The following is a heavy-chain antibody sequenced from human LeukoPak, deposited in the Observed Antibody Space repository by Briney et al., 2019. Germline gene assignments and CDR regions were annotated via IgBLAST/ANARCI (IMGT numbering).Heavy chain of an antibody. Sequence: KSGGSLRLSCAASGFTFSSYSMNWVRQAPGKGLEWVSSISSSSSYIYYADSVKGRFTISRDNAKNSPYLQMNSLRAEDTAVYYCARDDPEPVYGSGSYYPYYFDYWGQGTLVTVSS. CDR2: ISSSSSYI. CDR1: GFTFSSYS. J-gene: IGHJ4*02. V-gene: IGHV3-21*01. CDR3: ARDDPEPVYGSGSYYPYYFDY. D-gene: IGHD3-10*01.